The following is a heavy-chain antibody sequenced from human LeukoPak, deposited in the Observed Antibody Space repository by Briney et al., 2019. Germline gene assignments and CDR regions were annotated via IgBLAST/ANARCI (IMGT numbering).Heavy chain of an antibody. CDR2: IYHSGST. V-gene: IGHV4-30-2*01. Sequence: SETLSLTCAVSGGSISSGGYSWSWIRQPPGKGLEWIGYIYHSGSTYYNPSLKSRVTISVDRSKNQFSLKMSSVTAADTAVYYCARDRGSAFDIWGQGTMVTVSS. D-gene: IGHD3-10*01. J-gene: IGHJ3*02. CDR3: ARDRGSAFDI. CDR1: GGSISSGGYS.